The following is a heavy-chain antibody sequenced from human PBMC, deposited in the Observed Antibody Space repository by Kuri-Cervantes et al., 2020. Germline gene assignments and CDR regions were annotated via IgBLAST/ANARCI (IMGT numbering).Heavy chain of an antibody. J-gene: IGHJ4*02. CDR1: GVSISSGYYY. D-gene: IGHD6-19*01. CDR2: IHYSGST. V-gene: IGHV4-39*01. CDR3: ARRVAGSSADQ. Sequence: SETLSLTCIVSGVSISSGYYYWGWIRQPPGKGLDWIGNIHYSGSTYYNPSLKSRVTMSVDTSKNQFSLKVSSVTAADTAVYYCARRVAGSSADQWGQGALVTVSS.